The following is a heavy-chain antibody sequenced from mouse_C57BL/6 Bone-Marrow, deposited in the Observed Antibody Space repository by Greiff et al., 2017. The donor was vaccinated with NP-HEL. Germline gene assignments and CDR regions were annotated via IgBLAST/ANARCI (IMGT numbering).Heavy chain of an antibody. CDR1: GFTFSDFY. CDR2: SRNKANDYTT. Sequence: EVKLVESGGGLVQSGRSLRLSCATSGFTFSDFYMEWVRQAPGTGLEWIAASRNKANDYTTEYSASVKGRFIVSRDTSQSILYLQMNALRAEDTAIYYCARGYGSLYWYFDVWGTGTTVTVSS. CDR3: ARGYGSLYWYFDV. D-gene: IGHD1-1*01. J-gene: IGHJ1*03. V-gene: IGHV7-1*01.